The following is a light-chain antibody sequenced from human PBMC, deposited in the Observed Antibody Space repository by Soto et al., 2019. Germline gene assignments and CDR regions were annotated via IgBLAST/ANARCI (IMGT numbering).Light chain of an antibody. CDR1: QSVSSY. V-gene: IGKV3-11*01. J-gene: IGKJ4*01. CDR3: QQRSNWPPEVT. Sequence: EIVLTQSPATLSLSPGERATLSCRASQSVSSYLAWYQQKPGQAPRLLIYDASNRATGIPARFSGSGSGTDFTLTISSLEPEAFAVYYCQQRSNWPPEVTFGGGTKVEIK. CDR2: DAS.